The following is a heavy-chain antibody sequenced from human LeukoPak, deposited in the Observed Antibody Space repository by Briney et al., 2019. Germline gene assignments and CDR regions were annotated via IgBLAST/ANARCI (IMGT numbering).Heavy chain of an antibody. CDR3: ASMVYAYSWFDP. Sequence: SETLSLTCAVYGGSFSGYYWSWIRQPPGKGLEWIGEINHSGSTNYNPSLKSRVTISVDTSKNQFSLKLSSVTAADTAVYYCASMVYAYSWFDPGAREPWSPSPQ. D-gene: IGHD2-8*01. J-gene: IGHJ5*02. CDR1: GGSFSGYY. V-gene: IGHV4-34*01. CDR2: INHSGST.